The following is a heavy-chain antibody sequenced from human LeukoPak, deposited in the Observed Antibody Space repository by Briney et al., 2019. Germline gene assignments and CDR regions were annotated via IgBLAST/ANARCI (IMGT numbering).Heavy chain of an antibody. Sequence: GASVKVSCKASGYSFTSHDINWVRQAAGQGLEWMGWMNPNRGNTAYAQQFEGRISITRNTSINTAYMELRSLKSEDTAVYYCARGGIAVAGKGGTFDYWGQGTLVTVSS. CDR1: GYSFTSHD. V-gene: IGHV1-8*01. CDR2: MNPNRGNT. D-gene: IGHD6-19*01. CDR3: ARGGIAVAGKGGTFDY. J-gene: IGHJ4*02.